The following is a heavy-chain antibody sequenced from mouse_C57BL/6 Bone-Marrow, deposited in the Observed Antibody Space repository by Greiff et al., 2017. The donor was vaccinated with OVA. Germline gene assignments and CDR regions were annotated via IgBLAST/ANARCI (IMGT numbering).Heavy chain of an antibody. CDR1: GFTFSDYG. J-gene: IGHJ3*01. CDR3: TRPIYYDYYGFAY. V-gene: IGHV5-17*01. Sequence: EVQGVESGGGLVKPGGSLKLSCAASGFTFSDYGMHWVRQAPEKGLEWVAYISSGSSTIYYADTVKGRFTISRDNAKNTLFLQMTSLRSEDTAMYYWTRPIYYDYYGFAYWGQGTLVTVSA. CDR2: ISSGSSTI. D-gene: IGHD2-4*01.